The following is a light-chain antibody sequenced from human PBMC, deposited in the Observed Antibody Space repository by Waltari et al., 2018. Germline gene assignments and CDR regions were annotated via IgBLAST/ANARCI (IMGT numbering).Light chain of an antibody. CDR1: QSLLHSNGYNY. CDR3: MQTLQTPLYT. V-gene: IGKV2-28*01. J-gene: IGKJ2*01. Sequence: DIVMTQSALSLPVTPGEPASISCRSSQSLLHSNGYNYLHWYLQKPGQSPQLLIYLGSNRASGVPDRFSGSGSGTDFTLKISRVEAEDVGVYYCMQTLQTPLYTFGQGTKLEIK. CDR2: LGS.